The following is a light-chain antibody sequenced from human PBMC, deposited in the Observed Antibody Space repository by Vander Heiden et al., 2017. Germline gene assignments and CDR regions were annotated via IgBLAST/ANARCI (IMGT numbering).Light chain of an antibody. V-gene: IGKV1-6*01. CDR3: LQDSTYPRT. CDR1: QDIGND. CDR2: AAS. Sequence: AIQKTQSPSSLSASVGDRVTITCRASQDIGNDLGWYQQKPGKAPNPLIYAASILQSGVPSRFSGSGSGTYFTLTISSLQPEDFATYYCLQDSTYPRTFGQGTKLEIK. J-gene: IGKJ2*01.